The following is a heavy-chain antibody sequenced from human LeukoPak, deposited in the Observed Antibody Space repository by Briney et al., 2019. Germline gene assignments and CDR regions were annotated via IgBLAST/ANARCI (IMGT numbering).Heavy chain of an antibody. D-gene: IGHD3-10*01. CDR2: INHIGTT. Sequence: PSETLSLTCGVNDGAFSGYYWSWIRQPPGKGLEWIGEINHIGTTNYNPSLKSRVTLSVDTSKNQFSLKLSSVTAADTAVYFCARGRTGTYYYGSGSYSKSSYFYYGIDVWGQGTTVTVSS. J-gene: IGHJ6*02. V-gene: IGHV4-34*01. CDR1: DGAFSGYY. CDR3: ARGRTGTYYYGSGSYSKSSYFYYGIDV.